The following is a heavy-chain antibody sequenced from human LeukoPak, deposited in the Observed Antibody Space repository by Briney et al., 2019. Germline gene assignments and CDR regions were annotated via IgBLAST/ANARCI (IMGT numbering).Heavy chain of an antibody. CDR2: IYTSGST. CDR3: ARHYEVTYYYDSSGYHDAFDI. V-gene: IGHV4-61*02. Sequence: SETLSLTCTVSGGSINSGGYYWSWIRQPAGKGLEWIGRIYTSGSTNYNPSLKSRVTISVDTSKNQFSLKLSSVTAADTAVYYCARHYEVTYYYDSSGYHDAFDIWGQGTMVTVSS. D-gene: IGHD3-22*01. CDR1: GGSINSGGYY. J-gene: IGHJ3*02.